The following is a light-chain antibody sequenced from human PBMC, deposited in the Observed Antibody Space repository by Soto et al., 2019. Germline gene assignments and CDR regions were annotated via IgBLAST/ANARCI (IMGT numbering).Light chain of an antibody. Sequence: QSVLTQPPPASGTPGQRVTISCSGSSSNIGTNYVYWYQQLPGTAPKLLIYSNNQRPSGVPDRFSGSKSGTSASLAISGLRSEDEADYFCAAWDDSLNGPGVFGGGTKLTVL. CDR1: SSNIGTNY. J-gene: IGLJ3*02. V-gene: IGLV1-47*01. CDR3: AAWDDSLNGPGV. CDR2: SNN.